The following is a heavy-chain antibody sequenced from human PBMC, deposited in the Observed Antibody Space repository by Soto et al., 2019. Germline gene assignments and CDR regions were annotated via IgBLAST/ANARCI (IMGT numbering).Heavy chain of an antibody. J-gene: IGHJ4*02. CDR2: INHSGSA. V-gene: IGHV4-34*01. Sequence: PSETLSLTCAVYGESFCRYISTCIRQTPGKGLQWIGQINHSGSAYYNPSLKSRVTISVHTSNSQFSLELSSVTAADTAVYYCARGLITGSHYSGGWYYFDSWGQGTQVTVSS. CDR1: GESFCRYI. D-gene: IGHD6-19*01. CDR3: ARGLITGSHYSGGWYYFDS.